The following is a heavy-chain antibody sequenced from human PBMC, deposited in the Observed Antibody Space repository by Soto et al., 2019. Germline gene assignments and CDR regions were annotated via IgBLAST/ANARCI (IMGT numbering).Heavy chain of an antibody. CDR3: ARDRGYDAHDYYYNAMDV. Sequence: EVQLVESGGGLVKPGGSLRLSCISPGFTFRTYTMNWVRQAPGKGLEWVSGIRGFSPYTFYAESVKGRFTISRDNAKNSLYLQMNILRAEDTAVYYCARDRGYDAHDYYYNAMDVWGQGTTVTVSS. D-gene: IGHD3-10*01. CDR2: IRGFSPYT. V-gene: IGHV3-21*01. J-gene: IGHJ6*02. CDR1: GFTFRTYT.